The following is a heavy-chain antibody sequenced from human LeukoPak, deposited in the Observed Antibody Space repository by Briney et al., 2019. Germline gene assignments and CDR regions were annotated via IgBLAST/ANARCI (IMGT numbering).Heavy chain of an antibody. J-gene: IGHJ4*02. CDR1: GFTVNSNY. CDR3: ARPALYCSGGSCLDFVC. CDR2: IYSGGST. Sequence: GGSLRLSCAASGFTVNSNYMTWVRQAPGKGLEWVSVIYSGGSTYYADSVKGRFTISRDNSKNTLYLQMNSLRAEDTAVYYCARPALYCSGGSCLDFVCWGQGTLVTVSS. V-gene: IGHV3-53*01. D-gene: IGHD2-15*01.